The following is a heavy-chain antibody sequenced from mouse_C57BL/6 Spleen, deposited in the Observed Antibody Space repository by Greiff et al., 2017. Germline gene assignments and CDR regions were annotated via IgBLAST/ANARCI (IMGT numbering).Heavy chain of an antibody. CDR1: GYTFTSYW. Sequence: QVQLQQPGAELVMPGASVKLSCKASGYTFTSYWMHWVKQRPGQGLEWIGEIDPSDSYTNYNQKFQGKSTLTVDKSSSTAYMQLRSLTSEDSAVYYCARRDPPGYFDVWGTGTTVTVSS. J-gene: IGHJ1*03. CDR3: ARRDPPGYFDV. V-gene: IGHV1-69*01. CDR2: IDPSDSYT.